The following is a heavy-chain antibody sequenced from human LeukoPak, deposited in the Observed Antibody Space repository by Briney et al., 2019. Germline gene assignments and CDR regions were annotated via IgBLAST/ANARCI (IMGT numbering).Heavy chain of an antibody. CDR2: SDPDDGET. V-gene: IGHV1-24*01. J-gene: IGHJ2*01. CDR3: VTDRARLFWYFDV. D-gene: IGHD6-6*01. Sequence: ASVKVSCKVSGSTLSVLSIYWVRQPPGKGLEYVGVSDPDDGETFHAQNFQGRITMTEDTSIDTAYMELSSVRSEDTAVYYCVTDRARLFWYFDVWGRGTLVTVSS. CDR1: GSTLSVLS.